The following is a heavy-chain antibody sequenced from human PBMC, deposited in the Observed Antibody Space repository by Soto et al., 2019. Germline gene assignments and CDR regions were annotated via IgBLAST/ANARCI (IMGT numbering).Heavy chain of an antibody. V-gene: IGHV4-61*01. Sequence: SETLSLTCTVSAGSLSSDSYYWSWIRQPPGKGLEWIGYIFHSESTNYNPSLKSRVIMSVDTSKKQFSLKLTSVTAADTAVYYCARDRVMDVWGQGTTVTVSS. CDR2: IFHSEST. D-gene: IGHD3-10*01. J-gene: IGHJ6*02. CDR1: AGSLSSDSYY. CDR3: ARDRVMDV.